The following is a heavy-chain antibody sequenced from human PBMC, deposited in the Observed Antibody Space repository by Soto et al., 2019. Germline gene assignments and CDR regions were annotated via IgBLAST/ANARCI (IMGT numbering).Heavy chain of an antibody. J-gene: IGHJ4*02. CDR2: IYYSGST. CDR3: AAGYSSGWYDWGDFDY. D-gene: IGHD6-19*01. CDR1: GGSISSYY. Sequence: SETLSLTCTVSGGSISSYYWSWIRQPPGKGLEWIGYIYYSGSTNYNPSLKSRVTISVDASKNQFSLKLSSVTAADTAVYYCAAGYSSGWYDWGDFDYWGQGTLVTVS. V-gene: IGHV4-59*01.